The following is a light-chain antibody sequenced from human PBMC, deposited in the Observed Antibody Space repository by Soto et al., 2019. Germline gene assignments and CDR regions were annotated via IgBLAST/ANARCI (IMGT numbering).Light chain of an antibody. CDR2: LGS. J-gene: IGKJ2*01. V-gene: IGKV2-28*01. Sequence: DLVMTQSPLSLPVTPGEPASISCRSSQSLLHSNGYNYLDWYLQKPGQSPQLLIYLGSNRASGVPDRFSGSGSGTDFTLKISRVEAEDVGVYYCMQALQTPQYTFGQGTKLEIK. CDR3: MQALQTPQYT. CDR1: QSLLHSNGYNY.